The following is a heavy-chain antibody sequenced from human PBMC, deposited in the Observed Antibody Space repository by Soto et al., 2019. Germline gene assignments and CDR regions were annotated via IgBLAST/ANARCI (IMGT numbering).Heavy chain of an antibody. CDR2: ISSSSSTI. Sequence: EVQLVESGGGLVQPGGSLRLSCAASGFTFSSYSMNWVRQAPGKGLEWVSYISSSSSTIYYADSVKGRFTISRDNAKNSLYLQMNSLRDEDTAVYYCARDRDPIVGATLVDYWGQGTLVTVSS. CDR3: ARDRDPIVGATLVDY. J-gene: IGHJ4*02. D-gene: IGHD1-26*01. V-gene: IGHV3-48*02. CDR1: GFTFSSYS.